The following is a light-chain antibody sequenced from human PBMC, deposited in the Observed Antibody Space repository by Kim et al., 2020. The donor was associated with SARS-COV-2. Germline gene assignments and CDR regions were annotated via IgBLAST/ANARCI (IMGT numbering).Light chain of an antibody. J-gene: IGLJ3*02. CDR2: DKN. CDR1: SSNIGNNY. V-gene: IGLV1-51*01. CDR3: GTWDSSLSAV. Sequence: PGQNVPISCSGSSSNIGNNYVSWYQQLPGTAPKHLIYDKNKRPSGIPDRFSGSKSGTSATLGITGLQTGDEADYYCGTWDSSLSAVFGGGTKLTVL.